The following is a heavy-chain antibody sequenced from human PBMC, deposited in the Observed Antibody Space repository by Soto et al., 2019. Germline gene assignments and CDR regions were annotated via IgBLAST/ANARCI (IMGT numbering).Heavy chain of an antibody. V-gene: IGHV1-69*02. CDR2: IIPILGIA. CDR3: ASIDVEDWVLDY. Sequence: QVQLVQSGAEVKKPGSSVKVSCKASGGTFSSYTISWVRQAPGQGLEWMGRIIPILGIANYVQKFQGRVTITADKSTSTAYMELSSLRSEDTSVYYCASIDVEDWVLDYWGQGTMVTVSS. CDR1: GGTFSSYT. D-gene: IGHD3-9*01. J-gene: IGHJ4*02.